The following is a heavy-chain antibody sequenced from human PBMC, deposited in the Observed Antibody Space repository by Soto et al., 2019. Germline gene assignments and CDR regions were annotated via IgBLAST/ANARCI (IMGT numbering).Heavy chain of an antibody. CDR2: VYSTGTT. Sequence: SEALSLTCTVSGGYIRNYYWSWIRQPAGKGLEWIGRVYSTGTTNYNPSLRSRVAMSVDTSKNQFSLRLDSVTAADTATYFCARDEYYDSNNWF. CDR1: GGYIRNYY. D-gene: IGHD3-22*01. J-gene: IGHJ5*01. CDR3: ARDEYYDSNNWF. V-gene: IGHV4-4*07.